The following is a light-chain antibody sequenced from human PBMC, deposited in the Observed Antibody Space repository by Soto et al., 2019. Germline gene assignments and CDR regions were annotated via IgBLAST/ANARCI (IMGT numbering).Light chain of an antibody. CDR2: DIS. J-gene: IGKJ2*01. CDR3: QQYGGSPPYT. CDR1: QSVSSNY. V-gene: IGKV3-20*01. Sequence: EVVLTQSPGTLSLSPGESATLSCRASQSVSSNYLAWYQQKPAQAPRLLIYDISSRATGIPDRFSGSGSGTDFTLTISRLEPEDFAVYYCQQYGGSPPYTFGQGTKLEIK.